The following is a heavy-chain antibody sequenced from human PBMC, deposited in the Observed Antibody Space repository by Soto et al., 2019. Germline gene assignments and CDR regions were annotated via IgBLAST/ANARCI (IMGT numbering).Heavy chain of an antibody. V-gene: IGHV1-69*13. CDR2: IIPILGTA. CDR3: ARGYGGSQYFDY. CDR1: GGTFSSYA. Sequence: GASVKVSCKASGGTFSSYAISWVRQAPGQGLEWMGGIIPILGTANYAQKFQGRVTITADESTSTAYMELSSLRSEDTAVYYCARGYGGSQYFDYWGQGTLVTVSS. D-gene: IGHD1-26*01. J-gene: IGHJ4*02.